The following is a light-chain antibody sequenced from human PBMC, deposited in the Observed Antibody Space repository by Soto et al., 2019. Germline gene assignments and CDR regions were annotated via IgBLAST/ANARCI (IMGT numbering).Light chain of an antibody. Sequence: EIVMTQSPATLSVSPGARATLSCRASQSVNSNYLSWYQQKPGQAPRLLIYGASTRATGIPARFSGSGSGTDLTLTISSLQPEDFAVYYCQQDYNLPITFGPGTRLEIK. CDR2: GAS. CDR3: QQDYNLPIT. CDR1: QSVNSNY. J-gene: IGKJ5*01. V-gene: IGKV3D-7*01.